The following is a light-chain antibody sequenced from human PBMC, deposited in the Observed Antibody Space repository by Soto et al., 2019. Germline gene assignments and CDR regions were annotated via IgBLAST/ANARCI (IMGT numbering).Light chain of an antibody. J-gene: IGKJ4*01. Sequence: EIVLTQSQGTLSLSPGERATLSCRASQSVNSKYLAWYQQKPGQAPRLVIYGASNRATGLPDRFSGSGSGTDFTLTISRLEPEDFAFYYCHHYGSSFGGGTKVDIK. V-gene: IGKV3-20*01. CDR2: GAS. CDR1: QSVNSKY. CDR3: HHYGSS.